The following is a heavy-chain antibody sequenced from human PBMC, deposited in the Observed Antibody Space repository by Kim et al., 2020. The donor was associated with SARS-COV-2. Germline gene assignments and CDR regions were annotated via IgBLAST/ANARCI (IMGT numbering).Heavy chain of an antibody. CDR3: ARDHRYNYYDSSEGAFDI. CDR1: GGSISSYY. V-gene: IGHV4-59*13. Sequence: SETLSLTCTVSGGSISSYYWSWIRQPPGKGLEWIGYIYYSGSTNYNPSLKSRVTISVDTSKNQFSLKLSSVTAADTAVYYCARDHRYNYYDSSEGAFDIWGQGTMVTVSS. D-gene: IGHD3-22*01. J-gene: IGHJ3*02. CDR2: IYYSGST.